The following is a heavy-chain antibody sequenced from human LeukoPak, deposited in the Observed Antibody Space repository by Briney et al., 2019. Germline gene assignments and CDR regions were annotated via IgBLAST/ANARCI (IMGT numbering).Heavy chain of an antibody. V-gene: IGHV1-8*01. CDR3: ARGAPFDP. Sequence: ASVRVSSRPSGYTFTIYGINWLRQAPGQGLEWMGWMNPNSGNTGYAQKFQGRVTMTRNTSISTAYMELSSLRSEDTAVYYCARGAPFDPWGQGTLVTASS. CDR2: MNPNSGNT. J-gene: IGHJ5*02. CDR1: GYTFTIYG.